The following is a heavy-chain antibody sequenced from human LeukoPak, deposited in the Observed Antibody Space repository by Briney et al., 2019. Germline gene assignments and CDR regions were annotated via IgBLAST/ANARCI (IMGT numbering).Heavy chain of an antibody. CDR2: ISSSSSYI. Sequence: GGSLRLSCAASGLTFSTYGMHWVRQAPGKGLEWVSSISSSSSYIYYADSVKGRFTISRDNAKNSLYLQMNSLRAEDTAVYYCAREYSSSWYYFDYWGQGTLVTVSS. V-gene: IGHV3-21*01. CDR1: GLTFSTYG. J-gene: IGHJ4*02. CDR3: AREYSSSWYYFDY. D-gene: IGHD6-13*01.